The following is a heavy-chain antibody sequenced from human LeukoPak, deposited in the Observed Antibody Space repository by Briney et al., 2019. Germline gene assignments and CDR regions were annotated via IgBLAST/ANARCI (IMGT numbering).Heavy chain of an antibody. V-gene: IGHV3-74*01. D-gene: IGHD4-17*01. CDR1: GFTVSSNY. J-gene: IGHJ4*02. CDR3: ARGGYGAYMG. Sequence: GVSLRLSCAASGFTVSSNYRSWVRQAPGKGLVWVSGLNSDGSITGYVDSVKGRFTISRDNAKNTLYLQMNTLRAEDTAVYYCARGGYGAYMGWGQGNLVTVSS. CDR2: LNSDGSIT.